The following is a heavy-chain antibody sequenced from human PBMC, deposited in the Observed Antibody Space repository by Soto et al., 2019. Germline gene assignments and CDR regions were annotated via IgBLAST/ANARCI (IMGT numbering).Heavy chain of an antibody. D-gene: IGHD3-3*01. J-gene: IGHJ6*03. Sequence: PGGSLRLSCAASGFTFSSYSMNWVRQAPGKGLEWVSYISSSSSTIYYADSVKGRFTISRDNAKNSLYLQMNSLRAEDTAVYYCARDAVYDFWSGYYTGSGYYYMDVWGKGTTVTVSS. V-gene: IGHV3-48*01. CDR3: ARDAVYDFWSGYYTGSGYYYMDV. CDR2: ISSSSSTI. CDR1: GFTFSSYS.